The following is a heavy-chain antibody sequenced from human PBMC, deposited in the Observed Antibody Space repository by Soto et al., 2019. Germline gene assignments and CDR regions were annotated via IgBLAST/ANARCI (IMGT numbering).Heavy chain of an antibody. CDR2: ISAYNGNT. J-gene: IGHJ6*02. V-gene: IGHV1-18*01. CDR3: ARFRRDDSSGYYSLDYYYYGMDV. CDR1: GYTFTSYG. D-gene: IGHD3-22*01. Sequence: GASVKVSCKASGYTFTSYGISWVRQAPGQGLEWMGWISAYNGNTNYAQKLQGRVTMTTDTSTSTAYMELRSLRSDDTAVYYCARFRRDDSSGYYSLDYYYYGMDVWGQRTTVTVSS.